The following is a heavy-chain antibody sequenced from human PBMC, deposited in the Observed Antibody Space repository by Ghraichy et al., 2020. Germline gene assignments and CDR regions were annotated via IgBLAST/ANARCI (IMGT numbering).Heavy chain of an antibody. J-gene: IGHJ4*02. V-gene: IGHV3-74*01. Sequence: GGSLRLSCAASGFTFSSYWMHWVRQAPGKGLVWVSRIISDGSSTLYADSVKGRFTISRDNAKNTLYLQMNSLRAEDTAVYYCVRGKSSDYWGQGTLVTVSS. CDR1: GFTFSSYW. CDR3: VRGKSSDY. CDR2: IISDGSST.